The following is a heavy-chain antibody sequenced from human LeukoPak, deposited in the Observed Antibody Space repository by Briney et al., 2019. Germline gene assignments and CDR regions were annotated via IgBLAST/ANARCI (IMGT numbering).Heavy chain of an antibody. Sequence: KTSETLSLTCTVSGGSISSSSYCWGWVRQPPGKGLEWIASIYYSGSKTFYNPSLKSRVTISVDTSKNQFSLKLSSVTAADTAVYYCARRYGSGYYLDYFDYWGQGTLVTVSS. J-gene: IGHJ4*02. CDR2: IYYSGSKT. CDR3: ARRYGSGYYLDYFDY. V-gene: IGHV4-39*07. D-gene: IGHD3-22*01. CDR1: GGSISSSSYC.